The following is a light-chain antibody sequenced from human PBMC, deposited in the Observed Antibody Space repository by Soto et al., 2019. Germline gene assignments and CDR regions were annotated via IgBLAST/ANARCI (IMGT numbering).Light chain of an antibody. J-gene: IGKJ3*01. CDR1: QGISSY. CDR3: QQYYSYPFP. Sequence: AVRVTQSPSSFSASTGDRVTITCRASQGISSYLAWYQQKPGKAPKLLIYAASTLQSGVPSRFSGSGSGTDFTLTISCLQSEDFATYYCQQYYSYPFPFGPGTKVDIK. V-gene: IGKV1-8*01. CDR2: AAS.